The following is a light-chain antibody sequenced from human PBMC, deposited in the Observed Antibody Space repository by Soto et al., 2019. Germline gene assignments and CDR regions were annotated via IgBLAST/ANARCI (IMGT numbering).Light chain of an antibody. CDR2: DAS. Sequence: DIQMTQSPSTLSASVGDRVTITCRASQSISSWLAWYQQKPGKAPKLLIYDASSLDSGIPSRFSGSGSGTEFTLTISSLQPDDFATYYCQQYNSYSRTFDQGTKVEIK. CDR1: QSISSW. CDR3: QQYNSYSRT. V-gene: IGKV1-5*01. J-gene: IGKJ1*01.